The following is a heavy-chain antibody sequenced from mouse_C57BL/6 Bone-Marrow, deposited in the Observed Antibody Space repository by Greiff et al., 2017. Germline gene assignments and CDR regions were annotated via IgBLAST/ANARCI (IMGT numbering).Heavy chain of an antibody. CDR2: IDPSASYT. CDR1: GYTFTSYW. Sequence: QVQLQQPGAELVMPGASVKLSCKASGYTFTSYWMHWVKQRPGQGLEWIGEIDPSASYTNYNQKFKGKSTLTVDKSSSTAYMQLSSLTSEDSAVYDCARDVYYGSSWYCDAWGTGTTVTVSS. D-gene: IGHD1-1*01. CDR3: ARDVYYGSSWYCDA. J-gene: IGHJ1*03. V-gene: IGHV1-69*01.